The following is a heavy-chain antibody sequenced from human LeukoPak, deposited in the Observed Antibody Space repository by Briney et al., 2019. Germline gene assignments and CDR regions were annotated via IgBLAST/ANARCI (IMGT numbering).Heavy chain of an antibody. J-gene: IGHJ4*02. Sequence: QPGGSLRLSCAASGFTFSGSAMHWVRQASGKGLEWVGRIRSKANSYATAYAASVKGRFTISRDDSKNTAYLQMNSLKTEDTAVYYCARGDSIAAAGQDWGQGTLVTVSS. CDR3: ARGDSIAAAGQD. CDR1: GFTFSGSA. CDR2: IRSKANSYAT. D-gene: IGHD6-13*01. V-gene: IGHV3-73*01.